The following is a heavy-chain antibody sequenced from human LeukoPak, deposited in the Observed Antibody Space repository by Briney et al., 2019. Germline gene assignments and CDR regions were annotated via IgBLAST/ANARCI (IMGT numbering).Heavy chain of an antibody. Sequence: GASVKVSCKASGYTFTGYYMHWVRQAPGQGLEWMGWINPNSGGTNHAQKFQGRVTMTRDTSISTAYMELSRLRSDDTAVYYCARVGSGGASGFLVTRAWLFDYWGQGTLVTVSS. CDR1: GYTFTGYY. CDR2: INPNSGGT. D-gene: IGHD3-9*01. V-gene: IGHV1-2*02. J-gene: IGHJ4*02. CDR3: ARVGSGGASGFLVTRAWLFDY.